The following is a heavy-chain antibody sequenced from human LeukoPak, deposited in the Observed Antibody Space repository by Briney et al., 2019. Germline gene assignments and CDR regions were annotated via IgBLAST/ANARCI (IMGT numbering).Heavy chain of an antibody. J-gene: IGHJ5*02. V-gene: IGHV1-2*02. CDR1: GYTFTGYY. D-gene: IGHD2-2*01. Sequence: GASVKVSCKASGYTFTGYYMHWVRQAPGQGLEWMGWIYPNSGATKYAQKFQGRVTMTRDTSISTAYMELSRLRSDDTAVYYCARIPIVVVPAAHGDNWFDPWGQGTLVTVS. CDR2: IYPNSGAT. CDR3: ARIPIVVVPAAHGDNWFDP.